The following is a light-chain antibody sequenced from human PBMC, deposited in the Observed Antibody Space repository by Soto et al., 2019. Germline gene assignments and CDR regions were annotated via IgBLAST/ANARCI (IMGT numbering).Light chain of an antibody. J-gene: IGKJ1*01. CDR2: EAS. CDR1: QSISTW. V-gene: IGKV1-5*03. CDR3: QQYNSYSET. Sequence: DSQMTQYPSTLSSSVGDRVTITCRASQSISTWLAWYQQKSGKAPKLLIYEASTLGSGVPSRFSGSGSGTEFTLTISSLQPDDFATYYCQQYNSYSETFGQGTKVDIK.